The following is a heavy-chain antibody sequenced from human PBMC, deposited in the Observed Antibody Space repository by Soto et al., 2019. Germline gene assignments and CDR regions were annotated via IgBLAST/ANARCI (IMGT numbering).Heavy chain of an antibody. CDR3: ASTFWSGYTTYYYYYYMDV. J-gene: IGHJ6*03. V-gene: IGHV1-8*01. CDR1: GYTFTSYD. Sequence: AASVKVSCKASGYTFTSYDINWVLQATGQRLEWMGWMNPNSGNTGYAQKFQGRVTMTRNTSISTAYMELSSLRSEDTAVYYCASTFWSGYTTYYYYYYMDVWGKGTTVTVSS. D-gene: IGHD3-3*01. CDR2: MNPNSGNT.